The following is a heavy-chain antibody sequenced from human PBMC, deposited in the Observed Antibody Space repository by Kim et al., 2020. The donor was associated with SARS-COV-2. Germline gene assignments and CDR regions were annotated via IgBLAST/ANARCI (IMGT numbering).Heavy chain of an antibody. V-gene: IGHV3-74*01. Sequence: DGSRTAYADSVKGRFSISRDNAKNTLYLQMNSLRAEDTAVYYCARGWAFDIWGQGTMVTVSS. CDR2: DGSRT. D-gene: IGHD2-15*01. CDR3: ARGWAFDI. J-gene: IGHJ3*02.